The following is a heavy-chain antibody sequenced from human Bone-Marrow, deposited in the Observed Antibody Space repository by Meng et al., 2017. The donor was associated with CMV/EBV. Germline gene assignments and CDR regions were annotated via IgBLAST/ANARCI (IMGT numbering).Heavy chain of an antibody. D-gene: IGHD3-3*01. V-gene: IGHV6-1*01. CDR1: GDSVSSNSAA. J-gene: IGHJ5*02. CDR3: ARGPRLRFLEWLLYRAGGFVP. CDR2: TYYRSKWYN. Sequence: SETLSLTCAISGDSVSSNSAAWNWIRQSPSRGLEWLGRTYYRSKWYNDYAVSVKSRITINPDTSKNQFSLQLNSVTPEDTAVYYCARGPRLRFLEWLLYRAGGFVPWGHGPRVTCSS.